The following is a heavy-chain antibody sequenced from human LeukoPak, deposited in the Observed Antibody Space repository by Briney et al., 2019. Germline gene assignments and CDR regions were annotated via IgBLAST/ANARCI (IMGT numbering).Heavy chain of an antibody. CDR1: GGSISSYY. CDR2: IYNSGST. Sequence: SETLSLTCTVSGGSISSYYWNWIRQPPGKGLEWIGYIYNSGSTNYNPSLKSRVTISVDTSRNQFSLTLSSVTAADTAVYYCASDYGGDYFDFWGQGTLVAVSS. J-gene: IGHJ4*02. CDR3: ASDYGGDYFDF. V-gene: IGHV4-59*08. D-gene: IGHD4-23*01.